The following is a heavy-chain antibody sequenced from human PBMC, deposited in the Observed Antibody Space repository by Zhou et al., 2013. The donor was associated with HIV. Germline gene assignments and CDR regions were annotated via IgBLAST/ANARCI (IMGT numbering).Heavy chain of an antibody. CDR1: GFTFSNAW. J-gene: IGHJ4*02. D-gene: IGHD2-8*01. V-gene: IGHV3-15*01. CDR2: IKSKTDGGTT. Sequence: EVQLVESGGGLVKPGGSLRVSCAASGFTFSNAWMSWVRQAPGKGLEWVGRIKSKTDGGTTDYAAPVKGRFTISRDDSKNTLYLQMNSLKIEDTAVYCCSTDPEWGFDYWGQGILVTVSS. CDR3: STDPEWGFDY.